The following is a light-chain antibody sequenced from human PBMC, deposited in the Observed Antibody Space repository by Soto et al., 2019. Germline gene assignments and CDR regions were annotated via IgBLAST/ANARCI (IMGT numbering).Light chain of an antibody. V-gene: IGKV3-15*01. Sequence: EIVLTQSPATLSLSPGERAALPFLASQSVNRYLVWYQQKPGQAPRLLIYGASTRATGIPARFSGSGSGTEFTLTISSLQSEDFAVYYCQQYNNWLRTFGQGTKV. J-gene: IGKJ1*01. CDR2: GAS. CDR1: QSVNRY. CDR3: QQYNNWLRT.